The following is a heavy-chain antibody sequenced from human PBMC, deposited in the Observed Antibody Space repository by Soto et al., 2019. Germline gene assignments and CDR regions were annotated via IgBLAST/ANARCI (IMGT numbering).Heavy chain of an antibody. Sequence: ASVKVSCKASGYTFTSYYMHWVRRAPGEGLEWMGIINPSGGSTSYAQKFQGRATMTRDTSTSTVYMELSSLRSEDTAVYYCARDGVTTSSSSSSEFDPWGQGTLVTVSS. CDR1: GYTFTSYY. J-gene: IGHJ5*02. D-gene: IGHD6-6*01. CDR3: ARDGVTTSSSSSSEFDP. V-gene: IGHV1-46*01. CDR2: INPSGGST.